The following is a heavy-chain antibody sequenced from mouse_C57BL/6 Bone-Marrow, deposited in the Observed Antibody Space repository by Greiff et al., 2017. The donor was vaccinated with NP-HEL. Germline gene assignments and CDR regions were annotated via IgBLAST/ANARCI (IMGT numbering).Heavy chain of an antibody. V-gene: IGHV2-5*01. CDR1: GFSLTSYG. CDR3: AKKEAYYGLHY. CDR2: IWRGGST. Sequence: QVQLQQSGPGLVQPSQSLSITCTVSGFSLTSYGVHWVRQSPGKGLEWLGVIWRGGSTDYNAAFMSRLSSTKDNSKSQVFFKMNSLQADDTAIYYCAKKEAYYGLHYWGQGTSVTVSS. J-gene: IGHJ4*01.